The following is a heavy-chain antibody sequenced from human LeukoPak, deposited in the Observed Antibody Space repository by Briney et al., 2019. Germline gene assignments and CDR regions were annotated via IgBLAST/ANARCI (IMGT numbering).Heavy chain of an antibody. J-gene: IGHJ6*03. Sequence: GGSLRLSCAASGFTFSNYWMTWVRQAPGKGLEWVATIRKDGSEIYYVDSVKGRFTISRDNAKKSVYLQMNTLRAEDTAVYYCTRAPSKYDFWSGYHYYYMDVWGKGTTATVSS. CDR1: GFTFSNYW. D-gene: IGHD3-3*01. V-gene: IGHV3-7*01. CDR2: IRKDGSEI. CDR3: TRAPSKYDFWSGYHYYYMDV.